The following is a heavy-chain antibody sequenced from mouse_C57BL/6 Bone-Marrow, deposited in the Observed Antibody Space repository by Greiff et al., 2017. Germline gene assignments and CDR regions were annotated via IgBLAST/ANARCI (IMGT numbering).Heavy chain of an antibody. Sequence: VQLQQSGAELAKPGASVKLSCKASGYTFTSYWMHWVKQRPGQGLEWIGYINPSSGYTKYNQKFKDKATLTADKSASTAYMQLSSLTYEDSASNITTVVATGYFDYWGQGTTLTVSS. CDR1: GYTFTSYW. CDR2: INPSSGYT. V-gene: IGHV1-7*01. D-gene: IGHD1-1*01. J-gene: IGHJ2*01. CDR3: TVVATGYFDY.